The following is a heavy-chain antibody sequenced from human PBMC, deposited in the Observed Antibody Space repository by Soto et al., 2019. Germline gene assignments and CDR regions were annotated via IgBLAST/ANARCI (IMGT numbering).Heavy chain of an antibody. V-gene: IGHV3-30-3*01. CDR2: ISYDGSNK. D-gene: IGHD6-6*01. CDR3: ARDFGGQLGPYHFDY. J-gene: IGHJ4*02. CDR1: GFTFSSYA. Sequence: GGSLRLSCAASGFTFSSYAMHWVRQAPGKGLEWVAVISYDGSNKYYADSVKGRFTISRDNSKNTLYLQMNSLRAEDTAVYYCARDFGGQLGPYHFDYWGQGTLVTVSS.